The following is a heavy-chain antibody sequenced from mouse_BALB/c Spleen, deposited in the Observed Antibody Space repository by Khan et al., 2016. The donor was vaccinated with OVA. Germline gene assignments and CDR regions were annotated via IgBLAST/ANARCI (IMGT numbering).Heavy chain of an antibody. J-gene: IGHJ4*01. Sequence: DLEKPGASVRLSCKASGYTFTSYWINWIKQRPGQGLEWIGRIAPGSGSDYYNDMFKGKATLTIDTSSSTAYIQVRSLSSEDSAVYCCARSNYYGSGLYAMDYWGQGTSVTVSS. D-gene: IGHD1-1*01. CDR1: GYTFTSYW. CDR2: IAPGSGSD. CDR3: ARSNYYGSGLYAMDY. V-gene: IGHV1S41*01.